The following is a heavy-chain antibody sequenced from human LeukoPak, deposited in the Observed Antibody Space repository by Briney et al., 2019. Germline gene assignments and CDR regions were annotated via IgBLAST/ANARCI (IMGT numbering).Heavy chain of an antibody. J-gene: IGHJ4*02. Sequence: PGGSLRLSCAASGFTFSSYWMHWVRQAPGKGLVWVSRINSDGSSTSYADSVKGRFTISRDNAKNTLYLQMNSLRAEDTAVYYCARGGTIFGVVTPFDYWGQGTLVTVSS. CDR1: GFTFSSYW. D-gene: IGHD3-3*01. CDR3: ARGGTIFGVVTPFDY. CDR2: INSDGSST. V-gene: IGHV3-74*01.